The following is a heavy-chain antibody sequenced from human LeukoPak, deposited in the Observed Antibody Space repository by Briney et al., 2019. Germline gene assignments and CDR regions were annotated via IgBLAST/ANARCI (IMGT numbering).Heavy chain of an antibody. Sequence: SETLSLTCGVSGGSLSGYYWSWVRQSPGKGLEWIGEINHLGTTNYNPSLKSRVTISEDTSENQFSLKLSSVTVADTAVYYCARGQRLRYYYDRSALDVWGHGTMVTVSS. V-gene: IGHV4-34*01. J-gene: IGHJ3*01. D-gene: IGHD3-22*01. CDR3: ARGQRLRYYYDRSALDV. CDR1: GGSLSGYY. CDR2: INHLGTT.